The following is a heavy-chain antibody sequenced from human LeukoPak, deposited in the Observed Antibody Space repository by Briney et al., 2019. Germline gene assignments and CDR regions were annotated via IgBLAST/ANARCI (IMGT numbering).Heavy chain of an antibody. J-gene: IGHJ4*02. CDR2: INHSGST. Sequence: SETLSLTCAVYGGSFSGYFWSWIRQPPGKGLAWIGEINHSGSTNYNPSLTRRVTISVDTSKNQFSLHLSSVTAADTPVHYLPRECYYGSGSYYNPGRGYFDYWGQGTLVTVSS. CDR1: GGSFSGYF. CDR3: PRECYYGSGSYYNPGRGYFDY. D-gene: IGHD3-10*01. V-gene: IGHV4-34*03.